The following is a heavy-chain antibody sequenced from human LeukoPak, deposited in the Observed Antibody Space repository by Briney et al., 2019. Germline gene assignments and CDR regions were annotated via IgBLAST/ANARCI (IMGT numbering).Heavy chain of an antibody. V-gene: IGHV3-66*01. D-gene: IGHD3-16*01. CDR3: ARFKGGILDY. CDR2: IYSGGST. CDR1: GLTVSSNY. J-gene: IGHJ4*02. Sequence: GGSLGLSCAASGLTVSSNYMSWVRQAPGKGLEWVSVIYSGGSTYYADSVKGRFTISRDNLKNTLYLQMNTLRAEDTAVYYCARFKGGILDYWGQGTLVTVSS.